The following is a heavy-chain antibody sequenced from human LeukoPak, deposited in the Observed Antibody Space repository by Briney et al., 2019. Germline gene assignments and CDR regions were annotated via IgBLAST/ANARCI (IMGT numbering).Heavy chain of an antibody. CDR1: GFTFSSYA. V-gene: IGHV3-30*04. Sequence: GGSLRLSCAASGFTFSSYAMHWVRQAPGKGLEWVAVISYDGSNKYYADSVKGRFTISRDNSKNTLYLQMNSLRAKDTAVYYCARWWELQGGNAFDYWGQGTLVTVSS. D-gene: IGHD1-26*01. CDR3: ARWWELQGGNAFDY. CDR2: ISYDGSNK. J-gene: IGHJ4*02.